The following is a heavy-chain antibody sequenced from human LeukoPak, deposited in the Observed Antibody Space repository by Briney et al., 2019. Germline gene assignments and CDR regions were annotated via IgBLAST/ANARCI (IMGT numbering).Heavy chain of an antibody. D-gene: IGHD6-19*01. Sequence: ASVKVSCKASGYTFAGHHIHWVRRAPGQGLEWMGIINPSDGRTSYAQEFQDRVILTSDTSARTVYMELRSLRFEDKAGYYCARENVADSSGWSHFDYWGQGTLVIVSS. CDR3: ARENVADSSGWSHFDY. CDR2: INPSDGRT. J-gene: IGHJ4*02. CDR1: GYTFAGHH. V-gene: IGHV1-46*01.